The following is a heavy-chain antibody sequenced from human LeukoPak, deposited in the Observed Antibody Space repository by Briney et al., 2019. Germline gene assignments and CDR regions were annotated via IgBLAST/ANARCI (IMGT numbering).Heavy chain of an antibody. CDR1: GGSISSSRNY. Sequence: SETLSLTCTVSGGSISSSRNYWSWIRQPAGKGLEWIGRIYTSGSTNYNPSLKSRVTISFDTSKNQFSLKLSSVTAADTALYARVDGSCSGGSCPNGNWFDPWGQGTLVTVSS. D-gene: IGHD2-15*01. J-gene: IGHJ5*02. V-gene: IGHV4-61*02. CDR3: VDGSCSGGSCPNGNWFDP. CDR2: IYTSGST.